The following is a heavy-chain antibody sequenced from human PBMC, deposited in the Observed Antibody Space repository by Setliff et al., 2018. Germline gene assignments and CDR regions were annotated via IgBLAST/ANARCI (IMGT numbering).Heavy chain of an antibody. CDR2: IWYDGSYT. CDR3: AGDPPYSGYAFHI. CDR1: GFTFSSYA. V-gene: IGHV3-33*01. D-gene: IGHD5-12*01. Sequence: AGGSLRLSCAASGFTFSSYAMHWVRQAPGKGLDWVAYIWYDGSYTYYTGSVKGRFTISRDNSRNTVYLQMNSLRAEDTAVYYCAGDPPYSGYAFHIWGQGTTVTVSS. J-gene: IGHJ3*02.